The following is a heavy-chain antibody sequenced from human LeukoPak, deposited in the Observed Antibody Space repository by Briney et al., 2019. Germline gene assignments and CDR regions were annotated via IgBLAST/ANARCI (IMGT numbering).Heavy chain of an antibody. J-gene: IGHJ4*02. Sequence: ASVKVSCKASGYTFTSYDINWVRQATGQGLEWMGWMNPYSVNTVYAQKFQGRVTMTRDTSISTAYMDLSSLRSEDTAVYYCARGYYDSSRSYFDYWGQGTLVAVSS. CDR2: MNPYSVNT. CDR1: GYTFTSYD. CDR3: ARGYYDSSRSYFDY. D-gene: IGHD3-22*01. V-gene: IGHV1-8*01.